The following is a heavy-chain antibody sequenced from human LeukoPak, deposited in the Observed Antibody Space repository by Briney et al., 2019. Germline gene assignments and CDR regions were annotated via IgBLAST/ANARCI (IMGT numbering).Heavy chain of an antibody. D-gene: IGHD3-10*02. CDR3: AELGITMIGGV. J-gene: IGHJ6*04. CDR2: ISSGSSYI. V-gene: IGHV3-21*01. CDR1: GFTFSSYS. Sequence: GGSLSLSCAASGFTFSSYSMNWVRQAPGKGLEWVSSISSGSSYIYYADSLKGRFTISRDNAKNSLYLQMNSLRAEDTAVYYCAELGITMIGGVWGKGTTVTISS.